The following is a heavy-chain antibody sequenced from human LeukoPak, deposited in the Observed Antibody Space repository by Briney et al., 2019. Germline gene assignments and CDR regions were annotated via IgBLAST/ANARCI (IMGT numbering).Heavy chain of an antibody. D-gene: IGHD3-22*01. Sequence: SETLSLTCTVSGGSISSYYWTWIRQPPGKGLEWIGYIYYSGSTNYNPSLKSRVTMSVDTSKNQFSLKLSSLTAADTAVYYCARDQYYYDSSGSLFDYWGQGTLVTVSS. J-gene: IGHJ4*02. CDR3: ARDQYYYDSSGSLFDY. CDR1: GGSISSYY. V-gene: IGHV4-59*12. CDR2: IYYSGST.